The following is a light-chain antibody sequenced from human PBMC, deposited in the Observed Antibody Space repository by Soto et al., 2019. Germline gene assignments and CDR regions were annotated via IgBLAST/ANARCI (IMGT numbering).Light chain of an antibody. J-gene: IGKJ1*01. CDR2: DAS. CDR3: QKYNSFWT. CDR1: QTISNW. Sequence: DIQMTQSPSTLSASVVDRFTISFRASQTISNWLAWYQQKPGKAPKLLIYDASSLESGVPSRLSGSGSGTEFTLTISSLQPEDFATYYCQKYNSFWTFGQGTKVDIK. V-gene: IGKV1-5*01.